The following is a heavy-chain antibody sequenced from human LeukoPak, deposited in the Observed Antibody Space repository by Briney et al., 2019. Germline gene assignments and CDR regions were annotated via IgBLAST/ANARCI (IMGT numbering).Heavy chain of an antibody. Sequence: ASVKVSCKASGGTFSSYAISWVRQAPGQGLEWMGWISAYNGNTNYAQKLQGRVTMTTDTSTSTAYMELRSLRSDDTAVYYCASTMVRGVWGVYYYYMDVWGKGTTVTISS. J-gene: IGHJ6*03. V-gene: IGHV1-18*01. CDR3: ASTMVRGVWGVYYYYMDV. D-gene: IGHD3-10*01. CDR1: GGTFSSYA. CDR2: ISAYNGNT.